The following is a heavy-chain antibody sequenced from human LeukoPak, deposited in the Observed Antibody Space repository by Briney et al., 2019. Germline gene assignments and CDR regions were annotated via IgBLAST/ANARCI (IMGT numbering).Heavy chain of an antibody. CDR1: GYTFTSYG. Sequence: ASVTVSCKASGYTFTSYGISWVRQAPGQGLEWMGWISAYNGNTNYAQKLQGRVTMTTDTSTSTAYMELRSLRSDDTAVYYCARDGWDYGDYEVDYWGQGTLVTVSS. V-gene: IGHV1-18*01. CDR2: ISAYNGNT. J-gene: IGHJ4*02. D-gene: IGHD4-17*01. CDR3: ARDGWDYGDYEVDY.